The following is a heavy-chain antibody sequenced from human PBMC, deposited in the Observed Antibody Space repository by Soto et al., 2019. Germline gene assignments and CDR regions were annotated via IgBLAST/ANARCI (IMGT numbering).Heavy chain of an antibody. J-gene: IGHJ4*02. CDR1: GFTFSRYW. Sequence: GGSLRLSCAASGFTFSRYWLHWVRQAPGKGLVWVSRIDSYGSATSQVDSVEGRFTITRDNAKNTLYLQMNSLRAEDTAVYYCARGWVEGLSRQPPTDYWGQGTLVTVSS. D-gene: IGHD3-3*01. V-gene: IGHV3-74*01. CDR2: IDSYGSAT. CDR3: ARGWVEGLSRQPPTDY.